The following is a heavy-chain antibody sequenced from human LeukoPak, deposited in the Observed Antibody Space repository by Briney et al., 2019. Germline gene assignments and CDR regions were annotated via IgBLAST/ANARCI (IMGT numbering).Heavy chain of an antibody. J-gene: IGHJ4*02. CDR2: IYPGDSDT. CDR3: ARGNTVASFDY. Sequence: GESVKISCKGSGYSFNSYWIGWVRQMPGKGLEWMGIIYPGDSDTRYSPSFQGQVIISVDKSIGTAYLQWSSLKASDTAMYYCARGNTVASFDYWGQGTLFTVPS. V-gene: IGHV5-51*01. D-gene: IGHD2/OR15-2a*01. CDR1: GYSFNSYW.